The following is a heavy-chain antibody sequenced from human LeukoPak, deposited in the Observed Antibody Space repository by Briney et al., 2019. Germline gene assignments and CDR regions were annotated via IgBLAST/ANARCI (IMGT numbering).Heavy chain of an antibody. D-gene: IGHD3-22*01. V-gene: IGHV3-21*01. J-gene: IGHJ4*02. CDR1: GFTFRSYS. CDR2: ISTSGSYT. CDR3: ARDLEDYNSGGYYLGY. Sequence: GGSLRLSCGASGFTFRSYSMHWVRQAPGKGLEWVSFISTSGSYTFYADSVKGRFTFSRDNAENSLYLQMNSLRAEDTAVYYCARDLEDYNSGGYYLGYWGQGTLATVSS.